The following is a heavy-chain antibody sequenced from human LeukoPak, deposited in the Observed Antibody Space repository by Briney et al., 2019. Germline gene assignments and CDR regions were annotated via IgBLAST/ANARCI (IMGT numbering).Heavy chain of an antibody. V-gene: IGHV3-21*01. J-gene: IGHJ3*02. D-gene: IGHD1-26*01. Sequence: PGGSLRLSCAASGFTFSSYSMNWVRQAPGKGLEWVSSISSSSSYIYYADSVKGRFTISRDNAKNSLYLQMNSLRAEDTAVYYCARPPIVGATSGDAFDIWGQGTMVTVSS. CDR1: GFTFSSYS. CDR2: ISSSSSYI. CDR3: ARPPIVGATSGDAFDI.